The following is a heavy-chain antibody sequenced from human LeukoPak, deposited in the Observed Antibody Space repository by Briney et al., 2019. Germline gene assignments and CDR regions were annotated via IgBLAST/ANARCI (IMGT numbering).Heavy chain of an antibody. CDR3: ARTQSQSGSYRYYFGY. CDR2: IYYIRNT. CDR1: GGSVGSAGYY. J-gene: IGHJ4*02. D-gene: IGHD1-26*01. V-gene: IGHV4-61*08. Sequence: SETLSLTCTVSGGSVGSAGYYWSWIRQPPGGGLDWIGYIYYIRNTNYNPSLKSRVTMSLDPSKNQFSLKPNSVTAADTAVYYCARTQSQSGSYRYYFGYWGQGTLVTVSS.